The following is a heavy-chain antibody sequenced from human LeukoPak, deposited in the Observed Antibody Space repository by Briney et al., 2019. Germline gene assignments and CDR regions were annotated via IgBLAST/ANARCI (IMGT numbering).Heavy chain of an antibody. D-gene: IGHD2-15*01. CDR1: GASFSSTSYF. V-gene: IGHV4-39*01. Sequence: SETLSLTCTVSGASFSSTSYFWGWIRQPPGRGLAYLGNIYYSGNTYNNPYLKSRVTLSADTSKDQFSLKVNSMTAADTAVYYCVRFPRSLGYFDYWGPGILVTVSS. J-gene: IGHJ4*02. CDR3: VRFPRSLGYFDY. CDR2: IYYSGNT.